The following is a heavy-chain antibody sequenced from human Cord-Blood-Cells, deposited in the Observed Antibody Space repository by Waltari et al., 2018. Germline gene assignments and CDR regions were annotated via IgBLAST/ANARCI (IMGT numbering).Heavy chain of an antibody. J-gene: IGHJ1*01. CDR1: VFTFTRYC. CDR2: INGDGSST. CDR3: ASGYSSSWTYFQH. Sequence: VKLVDSGGGFVQPAGPLALPCAASVFTFTRYCMPSVLHAPGKGLVWVSRINGDGSSTSYADSVKGRFTISRDNAKNTRYLQMDSLGAEDTAVYYCASGYSSSWTYFQHWGQGTLVTVSS. D-gene: IGHD6-13*01. V-gene: IGHV3-74*01.